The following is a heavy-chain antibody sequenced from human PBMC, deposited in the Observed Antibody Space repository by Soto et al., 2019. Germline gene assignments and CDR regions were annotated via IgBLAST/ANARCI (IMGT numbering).Heavy chain of an antibody. CDR2: IWYDGSNK. V-gene: IGHV3-33*01. CDR3: ARDSPPFSSGWYFDY. CDR1: GFTFSSYG. D-gene: IGHD6-19*01. J-gene: IGHJ4*02. Sequence: GGSLRLSCAASGFTFSSYGMHWVRQAPGKGLEWVAVIWYDGSNKYYADSVKGRFTISRDNSKNTLYLQMNSLRAEDTAVYYCARDSPPFSSGWYFDYWGQGTLVTVSS.